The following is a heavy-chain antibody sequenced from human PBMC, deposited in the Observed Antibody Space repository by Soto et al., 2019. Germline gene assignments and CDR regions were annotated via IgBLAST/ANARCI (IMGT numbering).Heavy chain of an antibody. V-gene: IGHV1-18*01. J-gene: IGHJ6*02. CDR2: ISAYNGNT. CDR3: ACVVDSSAHLDPYYYGMDV. Sequence: QVQLVQSGAEVKKPGASVKVSCKASGYTFTSYGISWVRQAPGQGLEWMGWISAYNGNTNYAQKLQVRVTMTTDTSTSTAYMELRSLRSDDTAVYYCACVVDSSAHLDPYYYGMDVWGQGTTVTVSS. CDR1: GYTFTSYG. D-gene: IGHD6-25*01.